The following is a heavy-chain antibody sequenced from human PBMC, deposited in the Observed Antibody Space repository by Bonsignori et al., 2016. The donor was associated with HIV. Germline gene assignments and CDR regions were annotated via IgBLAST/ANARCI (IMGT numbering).Heavy chain of an antibody. J-gene: IGHJ5*02. CDR1: GYTFSDFW. CDR3: ARRQGLWQERGFDT. Sequence: EVRLVQSGAEVKKPGESLRISCKASGYTFSDFWIGWVRQMPGKGLEWMGIIYPHDSDSRYSPSFQGQVTISADKSINTAYLQWRSLKASDTAIYYCARRQGLWQERGFDTWGQGTLVTVSS. V-gene: IGHV5-51*03. D-gene: IGHD2-21*01. CDR2: IYPHDSDS.